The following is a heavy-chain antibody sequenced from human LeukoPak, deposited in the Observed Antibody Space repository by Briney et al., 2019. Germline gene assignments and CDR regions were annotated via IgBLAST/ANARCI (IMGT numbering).Heavy chain of an antibody. V-gene: IGHV4-39*07. CDR3: ARDYGDNPTDWYFGL. J-gene: IGHJ2*01. CDR1: GGSISSSSYY. D-gene: IGHD4-17*01. CDR2: IYYSGST. Sequence: SGTLSLTCAVSGGSISSSSYYWGWIRQPPGKGLEWIGSIYYSGSTYYNPSLKSRVTISVDTSKHQFSLKLTSVTAADTAVYYCARDYGDNPTDWYFGLWGRGTLVTVSS.